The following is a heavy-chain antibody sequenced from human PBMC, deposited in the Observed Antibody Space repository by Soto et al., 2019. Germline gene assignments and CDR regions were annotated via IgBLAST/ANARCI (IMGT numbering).Heavy chain of an antibody. Sequence: SDPLSLTCTASGGSISSYYWSWIRQPPGKGLEWIGYIYYSGSTNYNPSLKSRVTISVDTSKNQFSLKLSSVTAADTAVYYCARDLSLYSSSWYGWFDPWGQGTLVTVS. CDR1: GGSISSYY. CDR2: IYYSGST. CDR3: ARDLSLYSSSWYGWFDP. J-gene: IGHJ5*02. V-gene: IGHV4-59*01. D-gene: IGHD6-13*01.